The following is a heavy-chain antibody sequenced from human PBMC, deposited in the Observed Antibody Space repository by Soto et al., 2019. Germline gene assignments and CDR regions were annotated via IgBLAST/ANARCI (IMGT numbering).Heavy chain of an antibody. CDR2: INPSGGST. D-gene: IGHD6-19*01. J-gene: IGHJ5*02. Sequence: ASVKVSCKASGYTFTSYYMHWVRQAPGQGLEWMGIINPSGGSTSYAQKFQGRVTMTRDTSTSTVYMELSSLRSEDTAVYYCARPRIAVAGTWYHSFCFAPGGQGTLVTVSS. V-gene: IGHV1-46*01. CDR3: ARPRIAVAGTWYHSFCFAP. CDR1: GYTFTSYY.